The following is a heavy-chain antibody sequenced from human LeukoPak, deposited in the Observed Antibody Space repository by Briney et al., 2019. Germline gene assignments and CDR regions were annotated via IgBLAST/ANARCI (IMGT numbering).Heavy chain of an antibody. CDR1: GGYISSSSYY. D-gene: IGHD3-10*01. CDR2: IYYSGST. V-gene: IGHV4-39*07. Sequence: SETLSLTCTVSGGYISSSSYYWGWIRQPPGKGLEWIGSIYYSGSTYYNPSLKSRVTISVDTSKNQFSLKLSSVTAADTAVYYCARAEGTYYYGSGSYYGTPFDYWGQGTLVTVSS. CDR3: ARAEGTYYYGSGSYYGTPFDY. J-gene: IGHJ4*02.